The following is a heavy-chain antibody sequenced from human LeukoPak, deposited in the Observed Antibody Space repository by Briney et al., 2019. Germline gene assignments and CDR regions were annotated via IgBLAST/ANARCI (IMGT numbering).Heavy chain of an antibody. J-gene: IGHJ6*03. Sequence: GGSLRLSCAASGFTFSSYEMNCVRQAPGKGLEWVSYISSSGVTIYYADSVKGRFTISRDNSKNTLYLQMNTLRAEDTAVYYCARVFGEYYYYYYYMDVWGKGTTVTISS. CDR1: GFTFSSYE. CDR2: ISSSGVTI. CDR3: ARVFGEYYYYYYYMDV. D-gene: IGHD3-10*02. V-gene: IGHV3-48*03.